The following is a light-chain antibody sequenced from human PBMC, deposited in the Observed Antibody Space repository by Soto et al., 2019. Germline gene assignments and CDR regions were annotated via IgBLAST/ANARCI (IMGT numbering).Light chain of an antibody. CDR3: QSYDRSLSGYV. Sequence: QSVLTRPPSVSGAPGQRVTISCTGSSSNIGAGYDVHWYQQLPGTAPKLLIYANGNRPSGVPDRFSGSKSGTSASLAITGLQAEDEADYYCQSYDRSLSGYVLGTGTKVTVL. CDR1: SSNIGAGYD. V-gene: IGLV1-40*01. CDR2: ANG. J-gene: IGLJ1*01.